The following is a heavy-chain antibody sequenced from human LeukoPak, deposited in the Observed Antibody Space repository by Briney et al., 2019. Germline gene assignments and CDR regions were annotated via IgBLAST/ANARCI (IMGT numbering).Heavy chain of an antibody. D-gene: IGHD4-23*01. CDR3: VGRGVVTFDY. J-gene: IGHJ4*02. V-gene: IGHV3-30*02. Sequence: GDSLRLSCIGSGFTFSNYVMSWVRQAPGKGLEWVAFIRYDGSNKYYADSVKGRFTISRDNSKNTLYLQMNSLRAEDTAVYYCVGRGVVTFDYWGQGTLVTVSS. CDR1: GFTFSNYV. CDR2: IRYDGSNK.